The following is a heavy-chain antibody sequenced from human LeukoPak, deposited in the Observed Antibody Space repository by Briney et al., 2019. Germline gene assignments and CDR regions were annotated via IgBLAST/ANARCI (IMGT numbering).Heavy chain of an antibody. Sequence: GGSLRLSCAASGFTFSNYAMSWVRQAPGKGLEWVSGTSASGLSTYYADPVKGRSTISRDNSKSTLYLQVNSLRAEDTALYYCAKEPYSGSQLLDYWGQGTLVTVSS. CDR3: AKEPYSGSQLLDY. CDR1: GFTFSNYA. D-gene: IGHD1-26*01. CDR2: TSASGLST. J-gene: IGHJ4*02. V-gene: IGHV3-23*01.